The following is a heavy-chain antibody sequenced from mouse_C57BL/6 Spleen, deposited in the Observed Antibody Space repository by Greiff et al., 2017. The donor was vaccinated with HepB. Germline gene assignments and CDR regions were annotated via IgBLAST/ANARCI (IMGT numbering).Heavy chain of an antibody. D-gene: IGHD2-10*01. CDR1: GYTFTSYG. J-gene: IGHJ1*03. V-gene: IGHV1-81*01. CDR2: IYPRSGNT. CDR3: AKRGAYSGYFDV. Sequence: QVQLQQSGAELARPGASVKLSCKASGYTFTSYGISWVKQRTGQGLEWIGEIYPRSGNTYYNEKFKGKATLTADKSSSTAYMELRSLTSEDSAVYFCAKRGAYSGYFDVWGTGTTVTVSS.